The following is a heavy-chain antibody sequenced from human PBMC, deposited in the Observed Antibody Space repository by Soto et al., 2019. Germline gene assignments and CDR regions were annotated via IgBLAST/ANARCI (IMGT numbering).Heavy chain of an antibody. V-gene: IGHV4-4*02. CDR3: ARSITFDCLFFDN. D-gene: IGHD3-9*01. CDR1: GGSISRSNW. CDR2: IYHSGST. J-gene: IGHJ4*02. Sequence: PSETLSLTCAVSGGSISRSNWWSWVRQPPGKGLEWIGEIYHSGSTNYHPSLKSRVTISVDKSKNQFSLKLTSLTAADTAVYYCARSITFDCLFFDNWGQGTLVTVSS.